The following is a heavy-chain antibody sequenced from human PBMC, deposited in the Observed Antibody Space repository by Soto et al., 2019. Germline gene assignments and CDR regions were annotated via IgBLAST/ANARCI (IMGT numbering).Heavy chain of an antibody. CDR3: VRATQQQRTEPYYFDY. V-gene: IGHV3-64D*06. CDR1: GFTFSSYA. CDR2: ISTDGGYT. D-gene: IGHD6-13*01. Sequence: GGSLRLSCSASGFTFSSYAMHWVRQAPGKGLEHVSGISTDGGYTYYADSVKDRFTLSRDNSKNTLYLQMSSLRVEDTAVYYCVRATQQQRTEPYYFDYWGQGTLVTVSS. J-gene: IGHJ4*02.